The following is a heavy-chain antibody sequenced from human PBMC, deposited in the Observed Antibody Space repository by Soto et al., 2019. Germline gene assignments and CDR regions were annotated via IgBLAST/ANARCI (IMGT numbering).Heavy chain of an antibody. D-gene: IGHD6-19*01. J-gene: IGHJ4*02. CDR2: INWDGDK. CDR1: GFSLSTSGVG. Sequence: QITLKESGPTLVKPTQTLTLTCTFSGFSLSTSGVGVNWIRQAPGKALQWLALINWDGDKRYSPSLKSRLTITKDTSKNQVVLTMTNMDPVDTATYHCAHGASYTSGWCFYYWGQGTLVTVSS. V-gene: IGHV2-5*02. CDR3: AHGASYTSGWCFYY.